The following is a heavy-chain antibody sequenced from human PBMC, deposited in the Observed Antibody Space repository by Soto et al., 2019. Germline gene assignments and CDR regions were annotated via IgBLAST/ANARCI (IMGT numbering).Heavy chain of an antibody. CDR2: INGDGSYT. CDR3: QRSLRTTHAF. V-gene: IGHV3-74*01. D-gene: IGHD2-2*01. Sequence: GGSLRLSCAASGFTFSSYWMHWVRQAPGKGLVWVSRINGDGSYTGYADSVKGRFTISRDNAKNTLYLQMNILRAEDTAVYFFQRSLRTTHAFRARGTLVPGSS. CDR1: GFTFSSYW. J-gene: IGHJ4*02.